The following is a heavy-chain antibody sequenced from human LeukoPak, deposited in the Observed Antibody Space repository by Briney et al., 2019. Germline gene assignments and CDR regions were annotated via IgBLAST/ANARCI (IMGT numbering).Heavy chain of an antibody. CDR1: GGSISSYY. J-gene: IGHJ4*02. CDR2: IYYSGST. V-gene: IGHV4-59*01. D-gene: IGHD4-23*01. CDR3: ARDHYGGNSFFDY. Sequence: SETLSLTCTVSGGSISSYYWSWTRQPPGKGLEWIGYIYYSGSTNYNPSLKSRVTISVDTSKNQFSLKLSSVTAADTAVYYCARDHYGGNSFFDYWGQGTLVTVSS.